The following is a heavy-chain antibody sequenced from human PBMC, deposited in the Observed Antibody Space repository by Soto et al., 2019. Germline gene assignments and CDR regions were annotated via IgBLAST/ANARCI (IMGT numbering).Heavy chain of an antibody. J-gene: IGHJ4*02. D-gene: IGHD4-17*01. CDR3: AGGTYGGPFDF. CDR2: IYYSGST. Sequence: SETLSLTCTVSGGSVSSVSYYWSWIRQPPGKGLEWIGYIYYSGSTNYNSSLKSRVTISVDTSKNQFSLKLTSVTTADTAVYYCAGGTYGGPFDFWGQGTLVTGLL. V-gene: IGHV4-61*01. CDR1: GGSVSSVSYY.